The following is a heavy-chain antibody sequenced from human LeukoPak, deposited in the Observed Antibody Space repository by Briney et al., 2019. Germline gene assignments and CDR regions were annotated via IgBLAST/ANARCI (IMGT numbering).Heavy chain of an antibody. Sequence: GGSLRLSCAASGFTFSSYWMSWVRQAPGKGLEWVSAISGSGGSTYYADSVKGRFTISRVNSRNTLYLQMNRLRVEDTAVYYCAKGSRGSCRGAYCYSFDNWGQGAVVTVSS. D-gene: IGHD2-21*02. CDR2: ISGSGGST. J-gene: IGHJ4*02. V-gene: IGHV3-23*01. CDR1: GFTFSSYW. CDR3: AKGSRGSCRGAYCYSFDN.